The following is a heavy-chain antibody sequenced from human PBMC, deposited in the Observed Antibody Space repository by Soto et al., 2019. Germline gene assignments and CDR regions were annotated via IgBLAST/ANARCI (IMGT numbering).Heavy chain of an antibody. CDR2: ITSDTNTI. D-gene: IGHD1-1*01. CDR1: GFRFDIYS. V-gene: IGHV3-48*02. CDR3: ARSLEGHVDY. Sequence: PGGSLRLSCAASGFRFDIYSMNWIRQAPGKGLEWSAYITSDTNTIKYADSVKGRFTVSRDNAKDSVYLHMNSLRDEDTAVYYCARSLEGHVDYWGQGTVVTVSS. J-gene: IGHJ4*02.